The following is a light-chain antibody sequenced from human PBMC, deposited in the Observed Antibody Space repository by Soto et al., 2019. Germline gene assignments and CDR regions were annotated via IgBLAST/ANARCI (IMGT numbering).Light chain of an antibody. V-gene: IGKV3-11*01. J-gene: IGKJ5*01. CDR2: GAY. CDR1: XSVSSY. CDR3: QQRSNWPPIT. Sequence: EIVLTQSPATLSLSPGERATLSCXASXSVSSYLAWYQQKPGQAPRLLIYGAYNRATGIPARFSGSGSGTDFTLTISRLEPEDFAVYYCQQRSNWPPITVGQGTRLEIK.